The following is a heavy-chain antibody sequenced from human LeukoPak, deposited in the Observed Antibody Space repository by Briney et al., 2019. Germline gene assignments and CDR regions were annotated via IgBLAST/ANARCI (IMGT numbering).Heavy chain of an antibody. J-gene: IGHJ5*02. D-gene: IGHD6-19*01. CDR3: ARGLRGQWLVRGWFDP. CDR1: GYTFTGYY. Sequence: GASVKVSCKASGYTFTGYYMHWVRQAPGQGLEWMGWINPNSGGTNYAQKFQGRVTITRNTSISTAYMELSSLRSEDTAVYYCARGLRGQWLVRGWFDPWGQGTLVTVSS. V-gene: IGHV1-2*02. CDR2: INPNSGGT.